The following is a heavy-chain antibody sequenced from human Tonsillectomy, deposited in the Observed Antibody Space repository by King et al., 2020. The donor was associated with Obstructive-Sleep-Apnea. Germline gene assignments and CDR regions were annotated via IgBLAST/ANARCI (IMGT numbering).Heavy chain of an antibody. J-gene: IGHJ4*02. CDR3: ARPSLTTVPYFDY. Sequence: VQLVESGGGLVQPGGSLRLSCAASGFTFSSYWMHWVRQAPGKGLVWVSRINSDGSGTSYAASVKGRFTISRDNAKNTLYLQVNSLRAEDTAVYYCARPSLTTVPYFDYWGQGTLVTVSS. CDR2: INSDGSGT. V-gene: IGHV3-74*01. D-gene: IGHD4-17*01. CDR1: GFTFSSYW.